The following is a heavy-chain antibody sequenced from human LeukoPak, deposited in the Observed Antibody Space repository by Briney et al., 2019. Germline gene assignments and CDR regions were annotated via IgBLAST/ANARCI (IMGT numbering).Heavy chain of an antibody. J-gene: IGHJ4*02. CDR3: ARANYGGYVFDY. CDR2: ISSRSGTI. D-gene: IGHD4-17*01. V-gene: IGHV3-48*02. Sequence: GGSLRLSCAASGFTFSSHTMNWVRQAPGKGLEWVSYISSRSGTIYYADSVKGRFTISRDNAKNSLYLQMNSLRDEDTAVYYCARANYGGYVFDYWGQGTLVTVSS. CDR1: GFTFSSHT.